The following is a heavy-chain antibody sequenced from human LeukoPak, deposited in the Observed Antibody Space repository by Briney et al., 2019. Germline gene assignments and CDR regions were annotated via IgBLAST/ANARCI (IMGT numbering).Heavy chain of an antibody. D-gene: IGHD3-16*02. V-gene: IGHV4-34*01. J-gene: IGHJ3*02. CDR1: GGSFSGYY. CDR2: INHSGST. Sequence: SETLPLTCAVYGGSFSGYYWSWIRQPPGKGLEWIGEINHSGSTNYNPSLKSRVTISVDTSKNQFSLKLSSVTAADTAVYYCARVRYDYVWGSYRHDAFDIWGQGTMVTVSS. CDR3: ARVRYDYVWGSYRHDAFDI.